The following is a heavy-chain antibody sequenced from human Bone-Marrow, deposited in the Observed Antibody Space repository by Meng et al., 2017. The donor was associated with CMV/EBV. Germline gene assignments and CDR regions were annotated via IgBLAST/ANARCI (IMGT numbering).Heavy chain of an antibody. CDR2: IYYSGRT. Sequence: SDPLSSTCTVSGGSISSSSYYWGWIRQPPGKGLEWIGSIYYSGRTYYNPSLKSRVTISVDTSKNQFSLKLSSVTAADTAVYYCARGSTSRVAQLLLDWFDPWGQGTLVTVSS. CDR3: ARGSTSRVAQLLLDWFDP. V-gene: IGHV4-39*07. CDR1: GGSISSSSYY. D-gene: IGHD2-2*01. J-gene: IGHJ5*02.